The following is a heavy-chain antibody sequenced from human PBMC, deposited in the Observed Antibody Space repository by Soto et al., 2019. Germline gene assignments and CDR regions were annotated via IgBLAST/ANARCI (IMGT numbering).Heavy chain of an antibody. CDR1: GDSIINVDYY. J-gene: IGHJ5*02. Sequence: QVQLQESGPGLVKPSQTLSLICTVSGDSIINVDYYWSWIRQPAGKGLEWIGYVFHSGRAYFNPSLKSRSAISVDTSKHQFSLDLRSVTAADTAVYYCARVTIGYCSRGTCYSSFRFDPWGQGTVVTVSS. V-gene: IGHV4-30-4*01. D-gene: IGHD2-15*01. CDR3: ARVTIGYCSRGTCYSSFRFDP. CDR2: VFHSGRA.